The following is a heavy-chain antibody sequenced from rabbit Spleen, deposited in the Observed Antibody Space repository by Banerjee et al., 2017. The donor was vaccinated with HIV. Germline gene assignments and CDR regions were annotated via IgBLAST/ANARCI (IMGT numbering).Heavy chain of an antibody. Sequence: QEQLVESGGGLVQPEGSLTLTCRASGFDFSNKAVMCWVRQAPGKGLQWIACINAITGRAVYATWAKGRFTFSKTSSTTVTLQMTSLTAADTATYFCARDAAGREGLNLWGPGTLVT. J-gene: IGHJ4*01. CDR1: GFDFSNKAV. V-gene: IGHV1S45*01. CDR3: ARDAAGREGLNL. CDR2: INAITGRA. D-gene: IGHD4-2*01.